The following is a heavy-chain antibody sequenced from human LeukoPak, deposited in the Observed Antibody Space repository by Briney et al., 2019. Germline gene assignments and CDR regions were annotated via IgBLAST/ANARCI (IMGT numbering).Heavy chain of an antibody. V-gene: IGHV3-23*01. CDR3: ARVDSGNYDY. J-gene: IGHJ4*02. D-gene: IGHD1-26*01. Sequence: GVSLRLSCAASGFRFSSYVMSWVRQAPGKGLEYVSSIDGSDGASYYADSVKGRFTISRDNSKNTLFLQMNSLRVEDTAVYYCARVDSGNYDYWGQGTLLTVSS. CDR1: GFRFSSYV. CDR2: IDGSDGAS.